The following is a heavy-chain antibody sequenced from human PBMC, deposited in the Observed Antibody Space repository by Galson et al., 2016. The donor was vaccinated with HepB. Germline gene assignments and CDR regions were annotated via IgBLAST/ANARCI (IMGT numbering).Heavy chain of an antibody. CDR2: MRSSTGST. CDR1: GFSFSNYR. Sequence: SLRLSCAASGFSFSNYRMNWVRQAPGKGLEWVSSMRSSTGSTHYADSVKGRFTISRDDAGNTMYLQMSSLTVEDTAIYYCARAFYDPYFDSWGQGTQVTVSS. V-gene: IGHV3-21*06. D-gene: IGHD3-3*01. CDR3: ARAFYDPYFDS. J-gene: IGHJ4*02.